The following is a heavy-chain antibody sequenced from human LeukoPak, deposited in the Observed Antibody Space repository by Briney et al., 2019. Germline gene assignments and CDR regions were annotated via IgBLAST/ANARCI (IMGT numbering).Heavy chain of an antibody. V-gene: IGHV3-23*01. CDR3: AKRKSGSPAMPIDY. Sequence: GGSLRLSCAAYGFTFSSYGMSWVRQAPGKGLEWVSAISGSGGSTCYADSVKGRFTISRDNSKNTLYLQMNSLRAEDTAVYYCAKRKSGSPAMPIDYWGQGTLVTVSS. D-gene: IGHD2-2*01. CDR2: ISGSGGST. CDR1: GFTFSSYG. J-gene: IGHJ4*02.